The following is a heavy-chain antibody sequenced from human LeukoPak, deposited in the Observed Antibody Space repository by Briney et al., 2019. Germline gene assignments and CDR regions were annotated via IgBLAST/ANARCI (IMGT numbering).Heavy chain of an antibody. Sequence: TRSTYYWGWVRQAPGKGLEWVAFIRYDGSNKYYADSVKGRFTISRDNSKNTLYLQMNSLRAEDTAVYYCAKDDLGLVAAGTRYFQHWGQGTLVTVSS. CDR1: TRSTYY. CDR3: AKDDLGLVAAGTRYFQH. CDR2: IRYDGSNK. J-gene: IGHJ1*01. D-gene: IGHD6-13*01. V-gene: IGHV3-30*02.